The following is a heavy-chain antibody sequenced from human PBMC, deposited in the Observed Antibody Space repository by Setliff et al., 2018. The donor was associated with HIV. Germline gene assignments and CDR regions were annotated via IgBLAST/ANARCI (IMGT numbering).Heavy chain of an antibody. V-gene: IGHV4-39*07. CDR3: ARGGRKDLADY. CDR1: GGSISSRSYY. CDR2: ILSGGNT. Sequence: SETLSLTCSVFGGSISSRSYYWGWIRQSPGQGLEWIGNILSGGNTYYNPSLKSRVSMSVDTSKNQFSLTLSSVTAADTAVFYCARGGRKDLADYWGQGTLVTVSS. D-gene: IGHD3-16*01. J-gene: IGHJ4*02.